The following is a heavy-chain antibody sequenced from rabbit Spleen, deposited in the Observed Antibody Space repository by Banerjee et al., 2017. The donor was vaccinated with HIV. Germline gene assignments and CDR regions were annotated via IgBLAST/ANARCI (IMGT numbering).Heavy chain of an antibody. V-gene: IGHV1S45*01. D-gene: IGHD8-1*01. CDR1: GFTLSSYW. J-gene: IGHJ6*01. CDR3: ARDSGSSFSSYGMDL. CDR2: IDTDSSGFT. Sequence: QEQLEESGGDLVKPEGSLTLTCTASGFTLSSYWMCWVRQAPGKGLEWIACIDTDSSGFTYFASWAKGRFTISKTSSATVTLQMTSLTAADTATYFCARDSGSSFSSYGMDLWGQGTLVTVS.